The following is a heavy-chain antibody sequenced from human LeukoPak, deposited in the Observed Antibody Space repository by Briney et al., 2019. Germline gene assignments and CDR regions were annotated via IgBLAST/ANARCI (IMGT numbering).Heavy chain of an antibody. Sequence: GGSLRLSCAASGFTFRSYWMHWVRQAPGKGLVWVSRIKSDGSTNYADSVKGRFTISRDNAKNTVSLQMNSLRAEDTGVYYCARAPSEVGGYYPEYFRHWGQGTLVTVSS. V-gene: IGHV3-74*01. CDR1: GFTFRSYW. CDR3: ARAPSEVGGYYPEYFRH. D-gene: IGHD3-22*01. J-gene: IGHJ1*01. CDR2: IKSDGST.